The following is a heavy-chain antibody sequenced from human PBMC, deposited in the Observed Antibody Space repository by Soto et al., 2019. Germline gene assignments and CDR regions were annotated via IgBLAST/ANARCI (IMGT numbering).Heavy chain of an antibody. CDR1: GGSISSGDYY. J-gene: IGHJ4*02. D-gene: IGHD1-26*01. V-gene: IGHV4-30-4*01. Sequence: LSLTCTVSGGSISSGDYYWSWIRQPPGKGLEWIGYIYYSGSTYYNPSLKSRVTISVDTSKNQFSLKLSSVTAADTAVYYCARDLFESGSYDYWGQGTLVTVSS. CDR3: ARDLFESGSYDY. CDR2: IYYSGST.